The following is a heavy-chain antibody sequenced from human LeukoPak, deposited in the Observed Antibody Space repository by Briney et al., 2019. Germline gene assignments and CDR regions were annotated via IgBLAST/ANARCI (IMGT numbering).Heavy chain of an antibody. D-gene: IGHD6-19*01. V-gene: IGHV3-73*01. J-gene: IGHJ6*02. CDR3: TSLGGSRWPSGMDV. CDR2: IRSKANSYAT. Sequence: GGSLKLSCAASGFTFSGSAMHWVRQASGKGLEWVGRIRSKANSYATAYAASVKGRFTISRDDSKNTAYLQMNSLKTEDTAVYYCTSLGGSRWPSGMDVWGQGTTVTVSS. CDR1: GFTFSGSA.